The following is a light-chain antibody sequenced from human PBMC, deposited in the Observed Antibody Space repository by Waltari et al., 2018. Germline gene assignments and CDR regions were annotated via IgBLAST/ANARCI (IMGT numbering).Light chain of an antibody. V-gene: IGLV2-23*01. J-gene: IGLJ3*02. CDR1: TSTFGSYAL. CDR2: DGT. CDR3: CSDAGNTVLV. Sequence: QSALTQPASVSWSPGHSITISCTGTTSTFGSYALVTWYQQQPYKAPKLMVYDGTNRPAGLSPRFAGAKGAYTAFRTIAGLQADDDADYYCCSDAGNTVLVFGGGTKLTVL.